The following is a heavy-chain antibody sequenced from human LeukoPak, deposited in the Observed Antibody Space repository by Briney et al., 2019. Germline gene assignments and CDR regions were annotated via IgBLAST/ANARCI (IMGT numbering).Heavy chain of an antibody. D-gene: IGHD7-27*01. J-gene: IGHJ6*03. Sequence: SETLSLTCTVSGGSISSSSYYWGWIRQPPGKGLEWIGSIYYSGRTYYNPPLKSRVTISVDTSKNQFSLKLSSVTAADTAVYYCARPGVNYYYYYYMDVWGKGTTVTVSS. V-gene: IGHV4-39*01. CDR2: IYYSGRT. CDR1: GGSISSSSYY. CDR3: ARPGVNYYYYYYMDV.